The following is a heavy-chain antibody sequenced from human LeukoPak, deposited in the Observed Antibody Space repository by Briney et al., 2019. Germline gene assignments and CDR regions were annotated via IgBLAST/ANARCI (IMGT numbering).Heavy chain of an antibody. Sequence: SQTLSLTCTVSGGSISSGDYYWSRIRQPPGKGLEWIGYIYYSGSTYYNPSLKSRVTISGDTSKNRFSLRLTSVTPADTAVYYCAKGAGWYEYWGQGTLVTVSS. V-gene: IGHV4-30-4*01. D-gene: IGHD6-19*01. CDR2: IYYSGST. J-gene: IGHJ4*02. CDR3: AKGAGWYEY. CDR1: GGSISSGDYY.